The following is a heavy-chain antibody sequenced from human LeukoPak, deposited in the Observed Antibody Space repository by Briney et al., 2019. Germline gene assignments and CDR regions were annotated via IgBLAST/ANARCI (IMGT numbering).Heavy chain of an antibody. D-gene: IGHD3-22*01. CDR3: ARGVPNYYDSSGDAFDI. J-gene: IGHJ3*02. Sequence: SETLSLTCTVSGGSISSGSYYWSWIRQPAGKGLEWIGRIYTSGSTNYNPSLKSRVTISVDTSKNQFSLKLSSVTAADTAVYYCARGVPNYYDSSGDAFDIWGQGTMVTVSS. V-gene: IGHV4-61*02. CDR1: GGSISSGSYY. CDR2: IYTSGST.